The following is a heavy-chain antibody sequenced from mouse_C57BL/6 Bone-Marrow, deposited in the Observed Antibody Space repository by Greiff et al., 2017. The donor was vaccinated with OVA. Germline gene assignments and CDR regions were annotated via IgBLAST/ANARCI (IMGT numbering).Heavy chain of an antibody. D-gene: IGHD1-1*01. CDR3: TSERYGSSYDYWYFDV. CDR2: IYPGNSDT. J-gene: IGHJ1*03. Sequence: EVQLQQSGTVLARPGASVKMSCKTSGYTFTSYWMHWVKQRPGQGLEWIGAIYPGNSDTSYNQKFKGKAKLTAVTSASTAYMELSSLTNEDSAVYYCTSERYGSSYDYWYFDVWGTGTTVTVSS. V-gene: IGHV1-5*01. CDR1: GYTFTSYW.